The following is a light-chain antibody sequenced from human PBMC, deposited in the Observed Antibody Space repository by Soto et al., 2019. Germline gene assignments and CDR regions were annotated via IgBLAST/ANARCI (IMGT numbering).Light chain of an antibody. Sequence: AIRMTQSPSSFSASTGDRVTITCRASQGISSYLAWYQQKPGKAPKLLIYAASTLQSGDPSRFSGCGSGTDLTLAISCLQSEDFATYYCQQYYSYPPTFGQGTKLEIK. CDR1: QGISSY. J-gene: IGKJ2*01. V-gene: IGKV1-8*01. CDR3: QQYYSYPPT. CDR2: AAS.